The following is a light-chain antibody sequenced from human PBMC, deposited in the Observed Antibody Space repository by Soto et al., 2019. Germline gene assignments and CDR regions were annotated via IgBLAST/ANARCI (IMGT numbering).Light chain of an antibody. CDR3: QQYYDIPYT. V-gene: IGKV4-1*01. CDR2: WAS. Sequence: DIVMTQSPEFLAVSLGERATINCKSSQSVLDSAINKNHLAWYQQKPGQPPKLLFYWASTRESGVPDRFSGSGSGTDFTLTIGSLQAEDVEVYYCQQYYDIPYTFGQGTRLEI. J-gene: IGKJ2*01. CDR1: QSVLDSAINKNH.